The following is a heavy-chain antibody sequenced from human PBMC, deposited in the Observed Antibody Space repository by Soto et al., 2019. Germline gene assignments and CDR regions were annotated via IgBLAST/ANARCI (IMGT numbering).Heavy chain of an antibody. CDR1: GGSISSGGYY. D-gene: IGHD4-17*01. CDR2: IYYSGST. J-gene: IGHJ3*02. V-gene: IGHV4-31*03. Sequence: SETLSLTCTVSGGSISSGGYYWSWIRQHPGKGLEWIGYIYYSGSTYYNPSLKSRVTISVDTSKNQFSLKLSSVTAADTAVYYCARGPYGDYVRAFDIWGQGTMVT. CDR3: ARGPYGDYVRAFDI.